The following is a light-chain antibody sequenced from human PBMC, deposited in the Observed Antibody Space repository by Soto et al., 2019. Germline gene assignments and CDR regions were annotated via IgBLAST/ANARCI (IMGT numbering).Light chain of an antibody. J-gene: IGLJ3*02. Sequence: QSALTQPRSVSGSPGQSVAISCTGTSSDVGGYNYVSWYQQHPGKAPKLIIYDVSKRPSGVPDRFSGSKSGNTASLTISGLRAEDEADYYCCAYGARFGGGTKLTVL. CDR3: CAYGAR. CDR2: DVS. V-gene: IGLV2-11*01. CDR1: SSDVGGYNY.